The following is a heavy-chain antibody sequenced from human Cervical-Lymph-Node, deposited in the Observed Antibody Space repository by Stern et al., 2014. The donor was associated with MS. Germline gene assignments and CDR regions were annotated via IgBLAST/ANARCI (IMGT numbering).Heavy chain of an antibody. J-gene: IGHJ4*02. Sequence: VQLVQSGAEVKKPGESLKISCKLSGYSFTIYYIAWVRQMPGKGLEWMGGIYPYYSDTTYSPSFQGQVTIATDKSITTAYLQWSSLRASDTAMYYCARHVQGFDYWGQGTLVTVSS. CDR1: GYSFTIYY. V-gene: IGHV5-51*01. CDR3: ARHVQGFDY. CDR2: IYPYYSDT.